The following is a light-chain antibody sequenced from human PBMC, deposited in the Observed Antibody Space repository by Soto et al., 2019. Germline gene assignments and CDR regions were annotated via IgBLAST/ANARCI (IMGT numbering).Light chain of an antibody. J-gene: IGLJ2*01. V-gene: IGLV2-11*01. Sequence: QSVLTQPASVSGSPGQSMTISCTGSTSDVGGYNYVSWYQQHPGKAPKLMIHDVSKRPSGVPDRFSGSKSGNTASLTISGLQAEDEADYFCCSYAGSYTFVVFGGGTKLTVL. CDR3: CSYAGSYTFVV. CDR1: TSDVGGYNY. CDR2: DVS.